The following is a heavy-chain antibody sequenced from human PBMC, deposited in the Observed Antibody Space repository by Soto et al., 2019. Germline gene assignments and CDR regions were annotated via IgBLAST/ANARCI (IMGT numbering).Heavy chain of an antibody. CDR3: ARAGYSSGCYPWFYY. D-gene: IGHD6-19*01. J-gene: IGHJ4*02. V-gene: IGHV6-1*01. CDR2: TYYRSKWYN. Sequence: AQTLSLTCAISGDSVSSNSAAWNWIRQSPSRGLEWLGRTYYRSKWYNDYAVCVKSRITINPDTGKNQFSLQLNYVTPEDTAVSYCARAGYSSGCYPWFYYGGQGTMVTVSS. CDR1: GDSVSSNSAA.